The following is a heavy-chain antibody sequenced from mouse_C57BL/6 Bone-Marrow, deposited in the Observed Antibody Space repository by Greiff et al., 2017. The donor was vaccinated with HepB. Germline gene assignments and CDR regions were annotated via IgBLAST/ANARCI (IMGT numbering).Heavy chain of an antibody. CDR2: IDPANGNT. CDR1: GFNIKNTY. V-gene: IGHV14-3*01. D-gene: IGHD3-2*02. J-gene: IGHJ3*01. CDR3: ARRGSGTAQVFPFAY. Sequence: EVQLQHSVAELVRPGASVKLSCTASGFNIKNTYMHWVKQRPEQGLEWIGRIDPANGNTKYAPKFQGKATITADTSSNTAYLQLSSLTSEDTAIYYCARRGSGTAQVFPFAYWGQGTLVTVSA.